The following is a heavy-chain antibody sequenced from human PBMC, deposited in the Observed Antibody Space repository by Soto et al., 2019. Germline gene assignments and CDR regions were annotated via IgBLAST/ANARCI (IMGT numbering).Heavy chain of an antibody. Sequence: GGSLRLSCAASGFTFSSYAMSWVRQAPGKGLEWVSAISGSGGSTYYADSVKGRFTISRDNSKNTLYLQMNSLRAEDTAVYYCAKSEKVVPAAILYFDYWGQGTLVTVSS. D-gene: IGHD2-2*02. CDR1: GFTFSSYA. J-gene: IGHJ4*02. CDR2: ISGSGGST. CDR3: AKSEKVVPAAILYFDY. V-gene: IGHV3-23*01.